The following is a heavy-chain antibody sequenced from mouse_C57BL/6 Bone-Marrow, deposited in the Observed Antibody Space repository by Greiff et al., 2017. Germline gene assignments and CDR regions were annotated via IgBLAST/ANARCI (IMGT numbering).Heavy chain of an antibody. J-gene: IGHJ1*03. Sequence: QVQLQQPGAELVKPGASVKLSCKASGYTFTSYWMHWVKQRPGQGLEWIGVINPGSGGTNYNEKFKGKATLTADKSSSTAYMQLSSLTSEDSAVYFCARSFYYNYDWYFDVWGTGTTVTVSS. CDR1: GYTFTSYW. V-gene: IGHV1-64*01. D-gene: IGHD2-4*01. CDR2: INPGSGGT. CDR3: ARSFYYNYDWYFDV.